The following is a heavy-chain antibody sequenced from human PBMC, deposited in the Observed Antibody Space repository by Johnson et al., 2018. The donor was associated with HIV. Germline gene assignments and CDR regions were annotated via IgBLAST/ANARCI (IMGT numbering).Heavy chain of an antibody. V-gene: IGHV3-30*18. CDR1: GFTFRSYG. CDR3: AKVHIAARWSDAFDI. D-gene: IGHD6-6*01. CDR2: VSYDGTNE. Sequence: QVQLVESGGGVVQPGRSLRLSCVASGFTFRSYGMHWVRQAPGKGLEWVALVSYDGTNEFYADSVKGRFTVSRDSSKNTLFLQMNSLRAEDTAVYFCAKVHIAARWSDAFDIWGQGTMVTVSS. J-gene: IGHJ3*02.